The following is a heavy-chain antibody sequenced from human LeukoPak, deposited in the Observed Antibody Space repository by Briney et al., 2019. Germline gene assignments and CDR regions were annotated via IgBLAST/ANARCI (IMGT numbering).Heavy chain of an antibody. V-gene: IGHV3-23*01. Sequence: GGSLRLSCAASEFTFSSYAMSWVRQAPGKGLEWASAISGSGTRTYYADSVKGRFTISRDNSKNTLYLQMNSLRADDTAVYYCAGSGSVFRFDYWGQGTLVTVSS. CDR2: ISGSGTRT. J-gene: IGHJ4*02. D-gene: IGHD1-26*01. CDR3: AGSGSVFRFDY. CDR1: EFTFSSYA.